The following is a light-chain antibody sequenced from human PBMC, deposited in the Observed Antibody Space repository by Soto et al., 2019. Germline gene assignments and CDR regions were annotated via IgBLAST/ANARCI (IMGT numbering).Light chain of an antibody. V-gene: IGLV2-14*03. CDR1: SSDVGVYNS. CDR2: DVS. CDR3: SSYTRSSTLV. Sequence: QSALTQPASVSGSPGQSITISCYGTSSDVGVYNSVSWYQQHPGKAPKLMVYDVSHRPSGVSNRFSGSKSGNTASLTISGLQPEDEAEYYCSSYTRSSTLVFGGGTKLTVL. J-gene: IGLJ2*01.